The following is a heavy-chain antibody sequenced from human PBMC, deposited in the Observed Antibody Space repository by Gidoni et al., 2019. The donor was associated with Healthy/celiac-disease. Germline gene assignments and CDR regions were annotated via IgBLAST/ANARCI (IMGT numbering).Heavy chain of an antibody. CDR1: GFTFDDYA. Sequence: EVQLVESGGGLVQPGRSLRLSCAASGFTFDDYAMHWVRQAPGKGLGWVSGISWNSGSIGYADSVKGRFTISRDNAKNSLYLQMNSLRAEDTALYYCAKGGIAVYYFDYWGQGTLVTVSS. CDR2: ISWNSGSI. CDR3: AKGGIAVYYFDY. D-gene: IGHD6-19*01. V-gene: IGHV3-9*01. J-gene: IGHJ4*02.